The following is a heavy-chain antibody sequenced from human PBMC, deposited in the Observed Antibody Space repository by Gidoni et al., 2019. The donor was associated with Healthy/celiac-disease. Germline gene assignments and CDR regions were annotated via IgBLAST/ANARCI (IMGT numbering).Heavy chain of an antibody. V-gene: IGHV3-64*01. CDR2: ISSNGGST. D-gene: IGHD3-16*02. CDR3: ARGAYYDYVWGSYRYTPDDY. CDR1: GFTFSSYA. Sequence: EVQLVESGGGLVQPGGSLRLSWAASGFTFSSYAMHWVRQAPGKGLEYVSAISSNGGSTYYANSVKGRFTISRDNSKNTLYLQMGSLRAEDMAVYYCARGAYYDYVWGSYRYTPDDYWGQGTLVTVSS. J-gene: IGHJ4*02.